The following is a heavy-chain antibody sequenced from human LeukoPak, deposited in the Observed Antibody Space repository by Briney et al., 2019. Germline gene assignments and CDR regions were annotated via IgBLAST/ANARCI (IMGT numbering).Heavy chain of an antibody. Sequence: SGGSLRLSCAASGFTFSSYSMNWVRQAPGKGLEWVSSISSSSSYIYYADSVKGRFTISRDNAKNSLYLQMNSLRAEDTAVYYCARGGREAQDAFDIWGQGTMVTVSS. CDR1: GFTFSSYS. J-gene: IGHJ3*02. CDR2: ISSSSSYI. CDR3: ARGGREAQDAFDI. V-gene: IGHV3-21*01.